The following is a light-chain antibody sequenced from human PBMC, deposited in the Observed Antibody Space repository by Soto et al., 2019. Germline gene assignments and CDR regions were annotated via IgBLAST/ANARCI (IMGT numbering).Light chain of an antibody. J-gene: IGKJ1*01. CDR1: QSVSSS. Sequence: EIVLTQSPATLSLSPGERATLSCRASQSVSSSLAWYQQKPGQAPGLLIYETSNRATGIPARFSGSGSGTDFTLTISSLEPEDFAVYYCQQYGSSGTFGQGTKVDIK. CDR3: QQYGSSGT. CDR2: ETS. V-gene: IGKV3-11*01.